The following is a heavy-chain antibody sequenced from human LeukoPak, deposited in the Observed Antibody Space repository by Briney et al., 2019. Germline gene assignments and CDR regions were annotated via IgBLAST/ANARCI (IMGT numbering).Heavy chain of an antibody. CDR1: GYTFTGYY. CDR2: INPNSGGT. D-gene: IGHD1-1*01. Sequence: ASVKVSCKASGYTFTGYYIHWVRQAPGQGVEWVRWINPNSGGTNYAQKFQGRVTMTRDTSISTAYMELSRLRSDDTAVYYCARGRVRPGGAFDIWGQGTMVTVSS. V-gene: IGHV1-2*02. J-gene: IGHJ3*02. CDR3: ARGRVRPGGAFDI.